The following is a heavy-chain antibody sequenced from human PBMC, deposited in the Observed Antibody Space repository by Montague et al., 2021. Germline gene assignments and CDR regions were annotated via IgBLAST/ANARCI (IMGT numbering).Heavy chain of an antibody. D-gene: IGHD1-14*01. CDR2: IYYSRRT. CDR3: AVTNPYYYYGMDV. CDR1: GASISDYY. J-gene: IGHJ6*02. V-gene: IGHV4-59*01. Sequence: SGTLSLTCSVSGASISDYYWSWIRQPPGKGLEWIGYIYYSRRTNYSPSLKSRVTISVDTSKNQFSLKLSSVTAADTAFYYCAVTNPYYYYGMDVWGQGTTVTVSS.